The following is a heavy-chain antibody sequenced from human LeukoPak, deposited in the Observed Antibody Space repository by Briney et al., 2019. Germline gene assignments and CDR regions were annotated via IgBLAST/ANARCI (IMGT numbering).Heavy chain of an antibody. Sequence: PGGSLRLSCAASGCTFSSYAMHWVCKAPGKGLGLVAVISYDGSNKYYADSVKGRFTISRDNSKNTRYLQMNSLRAEDTAVYYCARAGLAVAIIPDYYYGMDVWGQGTTVTVSS. CDR1: GCTFSSYA. D-gene: IGHD6-19*01. CDR3: ARAGLAVAIIPDYYYGMDV. J-gene: IGHJ6*02. V-gene: IGHV3-30-3*01. CDR2: ISYDGSNK.